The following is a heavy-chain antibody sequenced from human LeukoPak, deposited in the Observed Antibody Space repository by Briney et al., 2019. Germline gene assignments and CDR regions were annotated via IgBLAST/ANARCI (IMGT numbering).Heavy chain of an antibody. J-gene: IGHJ5*02. CDR3: AKDGRGGDCTSASCTNWFGP. V-gene: IGHV3-23*01. Sequence: PGGSLRLSCAASGITVRNNFMIWVRQAPGKGLEWVSTIGGSGGVTYYADSVKGRFTISRDNSKNTLYLQMNSLRAEDTAVYYCAKDGRGGDCTSASCTNWFGPWGQGTLVTVSS. CDR1: GITVRNNF. CDR2: IGGSGGVT. D-gene: IGHD2-2*01.